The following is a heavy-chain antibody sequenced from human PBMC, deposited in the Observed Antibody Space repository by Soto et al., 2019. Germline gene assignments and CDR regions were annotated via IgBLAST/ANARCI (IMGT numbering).Heavy chain of an antibody. D-gene: IGHD2-8*01. CDR3: TTDSYSTIIIVRFDY. CDR2: IKSKTDGGTT. V-gene: IGHV3-15*07. CDR1: GFTFTNAW. J-gene: IGHJ4*01. Sequence: EVQLVESGGGLVKPGGSLRLSCAASGFTFTNAWINWVRQAPGKGLEWVGRIKSKTDGGTTDYAEPVKGRCDISRDDSNNMVYLQMNSLKIEDTAIYYCTTDSYSTIIIVRFDYWGHGTLVTVSP.